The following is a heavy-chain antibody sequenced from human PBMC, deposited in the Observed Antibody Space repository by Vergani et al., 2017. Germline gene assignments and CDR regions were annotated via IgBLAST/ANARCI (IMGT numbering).Heavy chain of an antibody. CDR1: GFTFSSYS. Sequence: EVQLVESGGGLVQPGGSLRLSCAASGFTFSSYSMNWVRQAPGKGLEWVSYISSSSSTIYYADSVKGRFTISRDNAKNSLYLQMNSLRAEDTAVYYCARDYQCSSTSCYDEGNDAVDIWGQGTMVTVSS. CDR2: ISSSSSTI. J-gene: IGHJ3*02. D-gene: IGHD2-2*01. V-gene: IGHV3-48*01. CDR3: ARDYQCSSTSCYDEGNDAVDI.